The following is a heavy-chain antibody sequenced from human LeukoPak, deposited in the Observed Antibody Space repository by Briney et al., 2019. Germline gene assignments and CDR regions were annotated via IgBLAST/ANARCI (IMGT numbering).Heavy chain of an antibody. CDR2: INHSGST. D-gene: IGHD5-12*01. CDR1: GGSFSGYY. Sequence: PSETLSLTCAVYGGSFSGYYWSWIRQPPGKGLEWIGEINHSGSTNYNPSLKSRVTISVDTSKNQFSLKLSSVTATDTAVYYCARRDTGRFVGRRQYGGYVPYDYWGQGTLVTVSS. CDR3: ARRDTGRFVGRRQYGGYVPYDY. J-gene: IGHJ4*02. V-gene: IGHV4-34*01.